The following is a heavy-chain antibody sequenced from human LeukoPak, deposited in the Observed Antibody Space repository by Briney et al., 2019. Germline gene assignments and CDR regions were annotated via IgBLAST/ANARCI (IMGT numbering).Heavy chain of an antibody. D-gene: IGHD3-10*01. J-gene: IGHJ3*02. V-gene: IGHV4-31*03. Sequence: PSETLSLTCTVSGASISSGGHYWSWIRQHPGKGLKWIGYIYYSGTTYYNPSLKSRVTISVDTSKNQFSLNLSSVTAADTAVYYCARANRIKGAFDIWGQGTMVTVSS. CDR2: IYYSGTT. CDR1: GASISSGGHY. CDR3: ARANRIKGAFDI.